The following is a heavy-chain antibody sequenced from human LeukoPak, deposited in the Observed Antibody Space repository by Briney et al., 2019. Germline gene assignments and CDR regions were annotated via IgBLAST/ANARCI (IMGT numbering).Heavy chain of an antibody. J-gene: IGHJ6*03. Sequence: GGSLRLSCAASGFTFSSYSMNWVRQAPGKGLEWVSSISSRSSYIYYADSVKGRFTISRDNAKNSLYLQMNSLRAEDTALYYCARYAAAGDYYYYYMDVWGKGTTVTVSS. CDR1: GFTFSSYS. CDR3: ARYAAAGDYYYYYMDV. D-gene: IGHD6-13*01. CDR2: ISSRSSYI. V-gene: IGHV3-21*04.